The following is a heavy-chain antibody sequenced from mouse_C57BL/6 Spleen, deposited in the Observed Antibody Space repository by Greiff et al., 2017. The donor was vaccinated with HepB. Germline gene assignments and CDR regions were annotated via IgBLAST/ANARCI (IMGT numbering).Heavy chain of an antibody. CDR2: IHPSDSDT. D-gene: IGHD1-1*01. V-gene: IGHV1-74*01. Sequence: QVQLQPGAELVKPGASVKVSCKASGYTFTSYWMHWVKQRPGQGLEWIGRIHPSDSDTNYNQKFKGKATLTVDKSSSTAYMQLSSLTSEDSAVYYCAIGLLTTVRKGYYAMDYWGQGTSVTVSS. J-gene: IGHJ4*01. CDR1: GYTFTSYW. CDR3: AIGLLTTVRKGYYAMDY.